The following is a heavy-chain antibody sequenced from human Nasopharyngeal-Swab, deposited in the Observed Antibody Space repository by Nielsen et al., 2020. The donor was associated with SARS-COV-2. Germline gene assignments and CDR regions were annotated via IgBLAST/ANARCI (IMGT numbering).Heavy chain of an antibody. CDR1: GFTFSSHW. D-gene: IGHD6-19*01. J-gene: IGHJ6*02. V-gene: IGHV3-7*01. CDR3: ARDSSAVAGSYYYYGMDV. Sequence: GESLKISCAASGFTFSSHWMSWVRQAPGKGLEWVANIKQDGSEKYYVDSVKGRFTISRDNAKNSLYLQMNSLRAEDTAVYYCARDSSAVAGSYYYYGMDVWGQGTTVTVSS. CDR2: IKQDGSEK.